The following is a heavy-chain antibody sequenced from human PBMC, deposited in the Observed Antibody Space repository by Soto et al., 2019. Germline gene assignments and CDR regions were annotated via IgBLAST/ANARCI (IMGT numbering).Heavy chain of an antibody. CDR3: AKEYYYDSSGYSV. V-gene: IGHV3-30*18. D-gene: IGHD3-22*01. Sequence: QVQLVESGGGVVQPGRSLRLSCAASGFTFSSYGMHWVRQAPGKGLEWVAVISYDGSNKYYADSVKGRFTISRDNSKNTLYLQMNSLRAEDTAVYYCAKEYYYDSSGYSVWGQGTLLTVSS. CDR1: GFTFSSYG. J-gene: IGHJ4*02. CDR2: ISYDGSNK.